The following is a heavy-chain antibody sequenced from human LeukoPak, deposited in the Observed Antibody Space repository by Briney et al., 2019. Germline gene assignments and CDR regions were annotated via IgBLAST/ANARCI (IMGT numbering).Heavy chain of an antibody. CDR3: ARALVRITMVRGNC. J-gene: IGHJ4*02. CDR1: GFTFSSYW. Sequence: GGSLRLSCAASGFTFSSYWMSWVRQAPGKGLEWVANIKQDGSEKYYVDSVKGRFTISRDNAKNSLYLQMNSLRAEDTAVYYCARALVRITMVRGNCWGQGTLVTVSS. D-gene: IGHD3-10*01. V-gene: IGHV3-7*01. CDR2: IKQDGSEK.